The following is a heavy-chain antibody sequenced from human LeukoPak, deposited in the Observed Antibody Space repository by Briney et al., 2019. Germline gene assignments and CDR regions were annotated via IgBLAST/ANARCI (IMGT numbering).Heavy chain of an antibody. CDR1: GGSISSSSYY. CDR3: ARPHSGGWFGDAFDI. V-gene: IGHV4-39*01. D-gene: IGHD6-19*01. CDR2: IYYSGST. J-gene: IGHJ3*02. Sequence: SETLSLTCTVSGGSISSSSYYWGWIRQPPGKGLEWIGSIYYSGSTHYNPSLKSRVTISVDTSKNQFSLKLSSVTAADTAVYYCARPHSGGWFGDAFDIWGQGTMVTVSS.